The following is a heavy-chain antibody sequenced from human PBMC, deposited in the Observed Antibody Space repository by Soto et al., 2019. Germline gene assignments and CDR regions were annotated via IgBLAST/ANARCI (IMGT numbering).Heavy chain of an antibody. Sequence: TLRLSCSASGFKFSNYAMSWVRQAPGKGLEWVSLISATGGGTYYADSVKGRFTISRDNSHNTLYLQVHSLTAEDTAVYYCAKERRAWGNSAFYFDFWVQGAQVTVSS. CDR3: AKERRAWGNSAFYFDF. CDR1: GFKFSNYA. J-gene: IGHJ4*02. V-gene: IGHV3-23*01. D-gene: IGHD7-27*01. CDR2: ISATGGGT.